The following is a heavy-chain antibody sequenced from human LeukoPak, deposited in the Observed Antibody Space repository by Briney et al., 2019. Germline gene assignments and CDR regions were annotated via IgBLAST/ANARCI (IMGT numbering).Heavy chain of an antibody. Sequence: ASVKVSCKASGYTFTSYGISWVRQAPGQGLEWMGWIGTYNGNTNYAQKLQGRVTMTTDTSTSTAYMELRSLTSDDTAVYYCARAATTVMDWFDPWGQGTLVTVS. CDR3: ARAATTVMDWFDP. D-gene: IGHD4-17*01. CDR2: IGTYNGNT. V-gene: IGHV1-18*01. CDR1: GYTFTSYG. J-gene: IGHJ5*02.